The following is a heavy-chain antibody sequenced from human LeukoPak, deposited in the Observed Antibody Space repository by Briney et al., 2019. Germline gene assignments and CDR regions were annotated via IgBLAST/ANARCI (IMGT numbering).Heavy chain of an antibody. V-gene: IGHV4-34*01. CDR1: GGSFSGYY. D-gene: IGHD4-17*01. CDR3: ARGHSPVTTKVSYFQH. CDR2: INHSGST. Sequence: SETLSLTCAVYGGSFSGYYWSWIRQPLGKGLEWIGEINHSGSTNYNPSLKSRVTILVDTSKNQFSLKLSSVTAADTAVYYCARGHSPVTTKVSYFQHWGQGTLVTVSS. J-gene: IGHJ1*01.